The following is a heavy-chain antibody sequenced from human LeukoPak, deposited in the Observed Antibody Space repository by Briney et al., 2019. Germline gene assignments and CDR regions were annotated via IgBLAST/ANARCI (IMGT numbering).Heavy chain of an antibody. CDR1: GGSISSYY. J-gene: IGHJ4*02. V-gene: IGHV4-59*01. CDR2: IYYSGST. CDR3: ARVELLGSSGWPFDY. D-gene: IGHD6-19*01. Sequence: SETLSLTCTVSGGSISSYYWSWIRQPPGKGLEWIGYIYYSGSTNYNPSLKSRVTISVDTSKNQFSLKLSSVTAEDTAVYYCARVELLGSSGWPFDYWGQGTLVTVSS.